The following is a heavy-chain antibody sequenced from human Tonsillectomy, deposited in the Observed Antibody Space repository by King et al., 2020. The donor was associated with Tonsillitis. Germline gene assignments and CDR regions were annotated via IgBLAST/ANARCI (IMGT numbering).Heavy chain of an antibody. V-gene: IGHV4-39*07. CDR1: GGSISTTFYY. D-gene: IGHD4-23*01. CDR2: IYYSGNT. Sequence: LQLQESGPGLVKPSETLSLTCTVSGGSISTTFYYWGWIRPPPGTGRGWIGGIYYSGNTNYNPSLKSRVTISVDTSKNQFSLKGSSVTAAATAVYYCERRDGDYGGIDYWGQGTLVTVSS. J-gene: IGHJ4*02. CDR3: ERRDGDYGGIDY.